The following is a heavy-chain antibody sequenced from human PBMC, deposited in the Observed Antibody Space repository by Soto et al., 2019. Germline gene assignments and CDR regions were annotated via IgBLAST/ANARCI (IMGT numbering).Heavy chain of an antibody. V-gene: IGHV1-46*01. D-gene: IGHD2-21*02. CDR2: INPSGGST. CDR3: ARDCGGDCFTD. Sequence: QVQLVQSGAEVKKPGAPVKVSCKASGYTFTSYYMHWVRQAPGQGLEWMGVINPSGGSTTYAQKFQGRVTMTRDTSTSTAYMELRSLRSDDTAVYYCARDCGGDCFTDWGQGTLVTVSS. CDR1: GYTFTSYY. J-gene: IGHJ4*02.